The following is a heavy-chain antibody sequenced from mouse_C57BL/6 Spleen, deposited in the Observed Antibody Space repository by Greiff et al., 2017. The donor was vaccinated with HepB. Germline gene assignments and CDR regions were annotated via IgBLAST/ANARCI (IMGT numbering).Heavy chain of an antibody. V-gene: IGHV1-47*01. CDR1: GYTFTTYP. CDR3: ARGEENAMDY. Sequence: VKLQESGAELVKPGASVKMSCKASGYTFTTYPITWMKQNPGKSLEWIGNFYPDNDDTKYNEKFKGKATLTVDTSSSTAYLELSRLTSDDSAVYYCARGEENAMDYWGQGTAVTVSS. CDR2: FYPDNDDT. J-gene: IGHJ4*01.